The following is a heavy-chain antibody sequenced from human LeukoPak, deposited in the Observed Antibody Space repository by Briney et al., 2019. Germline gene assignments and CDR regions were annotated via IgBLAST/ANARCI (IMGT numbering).Heavy chain of an antibody. D-gene: IGHD3-9*01. CDR1: GFTLRDVW. Sequence: GGYLRLYCAVSGFTLRDVWLRLVRQAPGQGVGWVGRIKSQTDCGQTHYAAPEKGRFTISRHDSKKMLYLEMHSLKTEHTAVYLCTTDGGDILTGYFYWGQGTLVTDSS. J-gene: IGHJ4*02. CDR3: TTDGGDILTGYFY. V-gene: IGHV3-15*05. CDR2: IKSQTDCGQT.